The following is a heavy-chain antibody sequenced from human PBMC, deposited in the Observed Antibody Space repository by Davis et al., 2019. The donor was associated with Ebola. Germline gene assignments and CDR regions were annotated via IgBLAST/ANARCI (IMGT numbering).Heavy chain of an antibody. CDR1: GYTFTSYG. J-gene: IGHJ6*02. V-gene: IGHV1-18*01. Sequence: ASVKVSCKASGYTFTSYGISWVRQAPGQGLEWMGWISAYNGNTNYAQKLQGRVTMTTDTSTSTAYMELRSLRSDDTAVYYCAKSVDIVVVPAAWGLGYYYYYGMDVWGQGTTVTVSS. CDR3: AKSVDIVVVPAAWGLGYYYYYGMDV. CDR2: ISAYNGNT. D-gene: IGHD2-2*01.